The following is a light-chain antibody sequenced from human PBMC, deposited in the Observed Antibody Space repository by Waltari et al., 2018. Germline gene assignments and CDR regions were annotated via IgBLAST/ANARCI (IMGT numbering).Light chain of an antibody. CDR1: SNDVGYFDL. Sequence: QSALTQPASVSGSPGQSITISCTGTSNDVGYFDLVSWYQQHPGKAPKLLLYQVTKRPSKISYRFSGSKSGSTASLTISGLQSEDEADYYCSSYAGDNRLIFGGGTKVTVL. CDR3: SSYAGDNRLI. CDR2: QVT. J-gene: IGLJ2*01. V-gene: IGLV2-23*02.